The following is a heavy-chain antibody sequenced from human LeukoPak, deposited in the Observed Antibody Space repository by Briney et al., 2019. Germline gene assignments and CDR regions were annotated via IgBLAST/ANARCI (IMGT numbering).Heavy chain of an antibody. CDR2: IFTSGST. D-gene: IGHD3-10*01. Sequence: SQTLSLTCTVSGGSISSGSYYWSWLRQPAGKGLEWIGRIFTSGSTSYNPSLKSRVSMSVDTSKNQFSLKLISVTAADTAVYYCARISYGSGSPTNVWGQGTLVVVSS. V-gene: IGHV4-61*02. CDR1: GGSISSGSYY. J-gene: IGHJ4*02. CDR3: ARISYGSGSPTNV.